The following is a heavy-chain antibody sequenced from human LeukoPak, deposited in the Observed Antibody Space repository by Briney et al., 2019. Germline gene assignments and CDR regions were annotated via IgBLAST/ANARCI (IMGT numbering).Heavy chain of an antibody. Sequence: SETLSLTCAVYGGSFSGYYWSWIRQPPGKGLEWIGEINHSGSTNYNPSLKSRVTISVDTSKNQFSLKLNSVTAADTAVYFCARDLESIAVVSYWGQGILVTVSS. J-gene: IGHJ4*02. D-gene: IGHD6-19*01. CDR3: ARDLESIAVVSY. CDR1: GGSFSGYY. V-gene: IGHV4-34*01. CDR2: INHSGST.